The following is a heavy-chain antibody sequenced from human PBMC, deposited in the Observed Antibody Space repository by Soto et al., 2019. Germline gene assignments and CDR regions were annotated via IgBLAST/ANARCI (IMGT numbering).Heavy chain of an antibody. CDR1: GGTFSSYA. CDR3: ARDGFFSGSYYNEDGMDV. Sequence: SVKVSCKASGGTFSSYAISWVRQAPGQGLEWMGGIIPIFGTANYAQKFQGRVTITADKSTITAYMELSSLRSEDTAVYYCARDGFFSGSYYNEDGMDVWGQVTTVTVSS. V-gene: IGHV1-69*06. CDR2: IIPIFGTA. J-gene: IGHJ6*02. D-gene: IGHD1-26*01.